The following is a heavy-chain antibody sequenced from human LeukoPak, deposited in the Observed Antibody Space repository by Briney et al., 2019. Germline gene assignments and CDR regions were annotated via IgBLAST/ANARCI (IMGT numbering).Heavy chain of an antibody. D-gene: IGHD6-13*01. J-gene: IGHJ4*02. V-gene: IGHV4-61*01. CDR2: IYYTGST. CDR1: GGSVSSGSYY. Sequence: PSETLSLTCTVSGGSVSSGSYYWSWIRQPPGKGLEWIGYIYYTGSTDYNPSLKSRVAISVDTSKNQFSLKLSSVTAADTAVYYCARGSKAAPGTFDYWGQGTLVTVSS. CDR3: ARGSKAAPGTFDY.